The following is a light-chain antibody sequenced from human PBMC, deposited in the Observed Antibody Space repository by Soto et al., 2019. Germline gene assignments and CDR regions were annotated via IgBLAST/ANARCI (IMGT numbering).Light chain of an antibody. V-gene: IGKV3-20*01. CDR3: QQYGSSPQT. CDR1: QSVSSSY. Sequence: EIVLTQSPGTLSLSPGERATLSCRASQSVSSSYVAWYQQKPGQAPRLLIYGASNRATDIPARFSGSGSGTDFTLTISRLEPEDFAVYYCQQYGSSPQTFGQGTKVDI. J-gene: IGKJ1*01. CDR2: GAS.